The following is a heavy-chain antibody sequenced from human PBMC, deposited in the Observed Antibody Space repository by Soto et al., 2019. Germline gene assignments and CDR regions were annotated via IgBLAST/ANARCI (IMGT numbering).Heavy chain of an antibody. CDR1: GTTISSGDHY. J-gene: IGHJ4*02. Sequence: QVQLQESGPGLVKPSQTLSLTCTVSGTTISSGDHYWSRIRQAPGKGLEWIGYMDYTGKTYYNTSLQSRVSLSANTSKNKFSLKMTSVTAADTGMYFCARVYGRGDYFDFWGRGTLVSVSS. CDR2: MDYTGKT. CDR3: ARVYGRGDYFDF. D-gene: IGHD1-26*01. V-gene: IGHV4-30-4*01.